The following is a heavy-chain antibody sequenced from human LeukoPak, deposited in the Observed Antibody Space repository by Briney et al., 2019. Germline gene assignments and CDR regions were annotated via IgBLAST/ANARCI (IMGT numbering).Heavy chain of an antibody. CDR2: IKQDGSEK. CDR3: ATMYYDNVWGTFRLFDH. D-gene: IGHD3-16*02. Sequence: GGSLRLSCAASGFTFSNYWMNWVRQAPGKGLEWVANIKQDGSEKYYVYSVRGRFTISRDNAKNSLYLQMNSLRAEDTAVYYCATMYYDNVWGTFRLFDHWGQGTLVTVSS. V-gene: IGHV3-7*01. CDR1: GFTFSNYW. J-gene: IGHJ4*02.